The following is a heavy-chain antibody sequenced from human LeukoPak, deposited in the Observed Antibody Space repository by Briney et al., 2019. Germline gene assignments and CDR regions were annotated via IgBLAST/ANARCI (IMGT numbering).Heavy chain of an antibody. CDR3: AGKGAVRGVVYRGNY. CDR1: GFTFSSYA. D-gene: IGHD3-10*01. Sequence: TGGSLRLSCAASGFTFSSYAMSWVRRAPGKGLEWVSAISGSGGSTYYADSVKGRFPISRDISKNTLYLQMNSLRAEDTAVYYCAGKGAVRGVVYRGNYWGQGTPVTVSS. J-gene: IGHJ4*02. V-gene: IGHV3-23*01. CDR2: ISGSGGST.